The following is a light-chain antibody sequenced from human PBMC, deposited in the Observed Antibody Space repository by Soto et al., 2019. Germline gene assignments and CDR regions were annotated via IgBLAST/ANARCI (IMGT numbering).Light chain of an antibody. CDR3: QQYDNLPIT. V-gene: IGKV1-33*01. CDR1: QDISHY. CDR2: DAS. Sequence: DIHSTQSPSSLSAAVGDRVAITCKASQDISHYLNWYQQKPGKAPKLLIYDASNLETGVPSRFSGSGSGTDFTFTISSLQPEDIATYYCQQYDNLPITCGQGTRLEIK. J-gene: IGKJ5*01.